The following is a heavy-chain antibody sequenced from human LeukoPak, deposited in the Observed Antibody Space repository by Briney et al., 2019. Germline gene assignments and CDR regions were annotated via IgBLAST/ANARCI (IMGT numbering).Heavy chain of an antibody. CDR3: AREPPLNSGYDQTFDY. J-gene: IGHJ4*02. Sequence: ASVKVSCKASGYTFTSYGISWVRQAPGQGLEWMGWISAYNGNTNYAQKLQGRVTMTTDTSTSTAYMELRSLRSDDTAVYYCAREPPLNSGYDQTFDYWGQGTLVTVSP. V-gene: IGHV1-18*01. CDR1: GYTFTSYG. CDR2: ISAYNGNT. D-gene: IGHD5-12*01.